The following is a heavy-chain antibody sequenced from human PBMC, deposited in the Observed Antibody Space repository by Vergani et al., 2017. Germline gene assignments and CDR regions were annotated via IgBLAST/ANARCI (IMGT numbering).Heavy chain of an antibody. Sequence: QLQLQESGPGLVKPSETLSLTCTVSGGSISSSSYYWGWIRQPPGKGLEWIGSIYYSGSTYYNPSLKSRVTISVDTSKNQFSLKLSSVTAADTAVYYCARVGFGGYFFDYWGQGTLVTVSS. CDR1: GGSISSSSYY. CDR2: IYYSGST. CDR3: ARVGFGGYFFDY. D-gene: IGHD3-10*01. V-gene: IGHV4-39*07. J-gene: IGHJ4*02.